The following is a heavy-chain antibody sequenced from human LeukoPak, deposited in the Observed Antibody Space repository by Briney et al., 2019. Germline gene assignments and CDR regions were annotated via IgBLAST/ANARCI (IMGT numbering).Heavy chain of an antibody. CDR1: GFTFSSYA. Sequence: GGSLRLSCAASGFTFSSYAMHWVRQAPGKGLEWVAVISYDGSNKYYADSVKGRFTISRDNSKNTLYLQMNSLRAEDTAVYYCERDGGYCSSTSCYGEYYFDYWGQGTLVTVSS. J-gene: IGHJ4*02. V-gene: IGHV3-30*04. CDR3: ERDGGYCSSTSCYGEYYFDY. CDR2: ISYDGSNK. D-gene: IGHD2-2*01.